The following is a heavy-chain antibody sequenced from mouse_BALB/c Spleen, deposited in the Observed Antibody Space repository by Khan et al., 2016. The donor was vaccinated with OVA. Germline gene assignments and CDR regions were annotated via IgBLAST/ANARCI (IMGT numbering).Heavy chain of an antibody. D-gene: IGHD1-2*01. CDR1: GFTFSSYG. CDR3: AGSITSSRGDSYAMDY. J-gene: IGHJ4*01. Sequence: EVQLVESGGDLVKPGGSLKLSCAASGFTFSSYGMSWVRQTPDKRLEWVATISSGGHYTNFQDCVRGRFTISRDNSKNTLYLQMSSLKSEDTALYYSAGSITSSRGDSYAMDYWGQGTSVTVSS. CDR2: ISSGGHYT. V-gene: IGHV5-6*01.